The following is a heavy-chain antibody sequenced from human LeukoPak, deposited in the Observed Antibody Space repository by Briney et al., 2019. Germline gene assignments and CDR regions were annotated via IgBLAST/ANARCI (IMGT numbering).Heavy chain of an antibody. D-gene: IGHD5-18*01. V-gene: IGHV4-4*07. CDR1: GGSISSYY. CDR3: ARVNYSYGTLDY. Sequence: PSETLSLTCTVSGGSISSYYWSWIRQPAGKGLEWIVRIYTSGSTNYNPSLKSRVTISVDTSQNQFSLKPSPATAADTAGYYCARVNYSYGTLDYWGQGTLVTVSS. CDR2: IYTSGST. J-gene: IGHJ4*02.